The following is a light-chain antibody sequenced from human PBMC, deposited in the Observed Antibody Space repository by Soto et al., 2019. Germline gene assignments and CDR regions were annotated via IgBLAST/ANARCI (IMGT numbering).Light chain of an antibody. V-gene: IGKV2D-29*02. Sequence: VMTQTPLSLSVAPGQPASISCKSSQSLLHITGETFLFWYLPKPGQSPQLLIYEVSTRVSGVPDRFSGSGSGTDFTLEISRVQTDDVGIYYCMQSTQLPPTFGQGTRREI. CDR3: MQSTQLPPT. CDR2: EVS. J-gene: IGKJ5*01. CDR1: QSLLHITGETF.